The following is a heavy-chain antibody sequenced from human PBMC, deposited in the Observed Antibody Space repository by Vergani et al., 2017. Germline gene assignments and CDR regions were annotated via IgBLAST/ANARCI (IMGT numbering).Heavy chain of an antibody. J-gene: IGHJ5*02. D-gene: IGHD6-19*01. CDR2: IYYSGST. CDR1: GASIRSSNYY. V-gene: IGHV4-39*01. Sequence: QLQLQESGPGLVKPSATLSLTCSASGASIRSSNYYWGWIRQPPGMGLGWIASIYYSGSTYYNPSLNSRVTISVDTSNNQYSLKLSSVTAADTVVYFCARHSTVEWLVKLGWIDPWGQGILVTVSS. CDR3: ARHSTVEWLVKLGWIDP.